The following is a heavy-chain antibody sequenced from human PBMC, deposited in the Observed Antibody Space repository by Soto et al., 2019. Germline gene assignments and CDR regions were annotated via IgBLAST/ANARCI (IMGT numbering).Heavy chain of an antibody. D-gene: IGHD6-13*01. V-gene: IGHV3-30*03. J-gene: IGHJ4*02. CDR1: GFTFSSYA. Sequence: GGSLRLSCAASGFTFSSYAMHWVRQAPGKGLEWVAVISYDGSNKYYADSVKGRFTISRDNSKNTLYLQMNSLRAEDTAVYYCATRGYSSNDLDYWGQGTLVTVSS. CDR3: ATRGYSSNDLDY. CDR2: ISYDGSNK.